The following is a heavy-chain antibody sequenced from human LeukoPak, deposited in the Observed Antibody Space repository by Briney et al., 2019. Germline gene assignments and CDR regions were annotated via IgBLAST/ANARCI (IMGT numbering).Heavy chain of an antibody. Sequence: SETLSLTCTVSGGSISSGDYYWSWIRQPPGKGLEWIGYIYYSGSTYYNPSLKSRVTISVDTSKNQFSLKLSSVTAADTAVYYCARGRRDGYNKAPYFDYWGQGTLVTVSS. J-gene: IGHJ4*02. CDR2: IYYSGST. CDR1: GGSISSGDYY. V-gene: IGHV4-61*08. CDR3: ARGRRDGYNKAPYFDY. D-gene: IGHD5-24*01.